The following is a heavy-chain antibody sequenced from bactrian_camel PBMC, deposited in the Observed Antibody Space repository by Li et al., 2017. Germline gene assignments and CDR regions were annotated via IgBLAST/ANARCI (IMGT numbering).Heavy chain of an antibody. CDR3: AASRGGRWLEETAYMY. Sequence: VQLVESGGGSVQAGGSLRLSCATSGYHHSAYCLAWFRQAPGRAREGVATIGTAQGITRYSDSVKGRFTISQDKRRSTNSIDLQMNDLKPEDTAMYYCAASRGGRWLEETAYMYWGQGTQVTVS. J-gene: IGHJ4*01. D-gene: IGHD2*01. V-gene: IGHV3S1*01. CDR1: GYHHSAYC. CDR2: IGTAQGIT.